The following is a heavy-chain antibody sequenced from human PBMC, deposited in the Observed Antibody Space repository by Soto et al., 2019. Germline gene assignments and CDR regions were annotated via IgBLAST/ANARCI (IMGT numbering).Heavy chain of an antibody. CDR3: TRPASGYFFPSWFDP. CDR1: GFTFSGSA. J-gene: IGHJ5*02. D-gene: IGHD3-3*01. Sequence: GGSLRLSCAASGFTFSGSAMHWVRQASGKGLEWVGRIRSKANSYATAYAASVKGRFTISRDDSKNTAYLQMNSLKTEDTAVYYCTRPASGYFFPSWFDPWGQGTLVTVSS. V-gene: IGHV3-73*01. CDR2: IRSKANSYAT.